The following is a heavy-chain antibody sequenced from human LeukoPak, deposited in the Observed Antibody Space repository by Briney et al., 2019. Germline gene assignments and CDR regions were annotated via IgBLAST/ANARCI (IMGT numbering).Heavy chain of an antibody. CDR2: IDTDGGT. CDR3: VRDGPMIRGVPYMDV. J-gene: IGHJ6*03. Sequence: GGSLRLSCAASGFTFSSYWMHWVRQAPGKGLVWVSRIDTDGGTSYADPVKGRFTISRDNAKNTLYLQMNSLRAEDTAVYYCVRDGPMIRGVPYMDVWGKGTTVTVSS. V-gene: IGHV3-74*01. CDR1: GFTFSSYW. D-gene: IGHD3-10*01.